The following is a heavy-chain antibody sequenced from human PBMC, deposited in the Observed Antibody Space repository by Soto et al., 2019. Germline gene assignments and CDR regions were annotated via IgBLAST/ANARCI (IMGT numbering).Heavy chain of an antibody. Sequence: GASVKVSCKASGYNFTSYYMHWVRQAPGQGLEWMGIINPSGGSTSYAQKFQGRVTMTRDTSTSTVYMELSSLRSEDTAVYYCAREAKVYCSSTSCYTGPIEDYYYYGMDVWGQGTTVTVSS. D-gene: IGHD2-2*02. CDR3: AREAKVYCSSTSCYTGPIEDYYYYGMDV. V-gene: IGHV1-46*01. CDR1: GYNFTSYY. J-gene: IGHJ6*02. CDR2: INPSGGST.